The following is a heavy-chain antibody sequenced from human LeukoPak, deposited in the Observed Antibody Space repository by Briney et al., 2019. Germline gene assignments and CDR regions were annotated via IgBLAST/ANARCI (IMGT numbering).Heavy chain of an antibody. Sequence: GGSLRLSCAASGFTFSDYYMSWVRQAPGKGLEWVSSISGSSSYIYYADSVKGRFSISRDNAKNSLYLQMNSLRAEDTAVYYCAREGTVTPYFDYWGRGTLVTVSS. CDR3: AREGTVTPYFDY. J-gene: IGHJ4*02. D-gene: IGHD4-17*01. CDR2: ISGSSSYI. CDR1: GFTFSDYY. V-gene: IGHV3-21*01.